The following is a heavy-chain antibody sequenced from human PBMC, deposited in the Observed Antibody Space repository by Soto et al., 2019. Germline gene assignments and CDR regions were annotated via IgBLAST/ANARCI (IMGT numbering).Heavy chain of an antibody. V-gene: IGHV4-61*01. CDR2: IYYSGST. Sequence: SETLSLTCTVSGGSVSSGSYYWSWIRQPPGKGLEWIGYIYYSGSTNYNPSLKSRVTISVDTSKNQFSLKLSSVTAADTAVYYCAGGAKYCTNGVCYTPNNWFDPWGQGTQVTVSS. J-gene: IGHJ5*02. D-gene: IGHD2-8*01. CDR1: GGSVSSGSYY. CDR3: AGGAKYCTNGVCYTPNNWFDP.